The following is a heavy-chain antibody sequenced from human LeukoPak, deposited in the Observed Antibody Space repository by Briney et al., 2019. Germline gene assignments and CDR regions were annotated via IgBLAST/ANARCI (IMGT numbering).Heavy chain of an antibody. D-gene: IGHD3-22*01. CDR3: ASGGSGYYYPN. CDR2: ISSRSNNI. CDR1: GFTFSSYG. Sequence: GSLRLSCAASGFTFSSYGMRWVRQAPGKGLEWVSSISSRSNNIYYADSMNGRFTSSRDNSMNSLYLQMNSMRAEDTAVYYCASGGSGYYYPNWGQGTLVTVSS. J-gene: IGHJ4*02. V-gene: IGHV3-21*01.